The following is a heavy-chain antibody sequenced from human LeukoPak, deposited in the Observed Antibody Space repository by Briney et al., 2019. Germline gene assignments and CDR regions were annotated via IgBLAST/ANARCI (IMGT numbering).Heavy chain of an antibody. CDR1: GYTFTSYY. CDR3: ARVGPPSSSSFYYYYYGMDV. J-gene: IGHJ6*02. V-gene: IGHV7-4-1*02. CDR2: INTNTGNP. D-gene: IGHD6-6*01. Sequence: ASVKVSCKASGYTFTSYYMHWVRQAPGQGLEWMGWINTNTGNPTYAQGFTGRFVFSLDTSVSTAYLQISSLKAEDTAVYYCARVGPPSSSSFYYYYYGMDVWGQGTTVTVSS.